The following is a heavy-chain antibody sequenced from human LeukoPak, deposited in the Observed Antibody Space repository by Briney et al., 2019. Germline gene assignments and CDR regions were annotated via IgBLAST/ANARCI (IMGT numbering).Heavy chain of an antibody. CDR3: ARDGHPFDS. Sequence: GGSLRLSCAASGFRFTSYWMSWVRQAPGKGLEWVANINQDGSEKYYGDSVKGRFTISRDNAKNSLYLQMSSLRAEDTAVYFCARDGHPFDSWVQGTLVTVSS. CDR1: GFRFTSYW. V-gene: IGHV3-7*01. CDR2: INQDGSEK. J-gene: IGHJ4*02.